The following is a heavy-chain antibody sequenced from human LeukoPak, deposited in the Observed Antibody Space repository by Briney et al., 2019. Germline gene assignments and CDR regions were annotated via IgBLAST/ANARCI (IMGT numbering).Heavy chain of an antibody. CDR1: GFTFSEYY. CDR2: ISNISSYT. J-gene: IGHJ6*02. D-gene: IGHD3-9*01. V-gene: IGHV3-11*06. Sequence: PGGSLRLSCAASGFTFSEYYMSWIRHAPEEGLEWVLYISNISSYTNYTDSVKGRFTISRDSAKNSLYLQMNSLRAEDTAVYYCARDGRLASGDVLRYFDWLGIGDYYYGMDVWGQGTTVTVSS. CDR3: ARDGRLASGDVLRYFDWLGIGDYYYGMDV.